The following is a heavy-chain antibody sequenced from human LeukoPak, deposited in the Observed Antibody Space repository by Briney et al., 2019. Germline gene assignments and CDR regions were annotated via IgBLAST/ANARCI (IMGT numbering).Heavy chain of an antibody. V-gene: IGHV4-61*02. CDR2: IYTSGST. CDR3: ASRTYYDFWSGYRGNDAFDI. Sequence: SETLSLTCTVSGGSISSGSYYWSWIRQPAGKGLEWIGRIYTSGSTNYNPSLKSRVTISVDTSKNQFSLKLSSVTAADRAVYYCASRTYYDFWSGYRGNDAFDIWGQGTMVTVSS. CDR1: GGSISSGSYY. J-gene: IGHJ3*02. D-gene: IGHD3-3*01.